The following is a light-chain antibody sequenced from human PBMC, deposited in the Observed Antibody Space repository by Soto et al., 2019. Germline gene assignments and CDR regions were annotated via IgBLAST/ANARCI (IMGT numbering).Light chain of an antibody. CDR2: GAS. Sequence: EIVLTQSPATLSLSPGERATLSCRASQSVSSTSLAWYQQKPGQAPRLLIYGASTRATGIPARFSGSGPGTEFTLTISSLQSEDFAVYYCQQYNNWPRSITFGQGTRLEIK. CDR1: QSVSST. V-gene: IGKV3-15*01. CDR3: QQYNNWPRSIT. J-gene: IGKJ5*01.